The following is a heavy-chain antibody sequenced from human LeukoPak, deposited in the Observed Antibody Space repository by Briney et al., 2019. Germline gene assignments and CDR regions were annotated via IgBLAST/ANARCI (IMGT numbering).Heavy chain of an antibody. CDR3: ARGEMENYYDSYYMDV. V-gene: IGHV4-39*01. Sequence: SETLSLTCTVSGGSISSYYWGWIRQPPGKGLEWIGSIYYSGSTYYNPSLKSRVTISVDTSKNQFSLQLNSVTPEDTAVYYCARGEMENYYDSYYMDVWGKGTTVTVSS. J-gene: IGHJ6*03. CDR2: IYYSGST. D-gene: IGHD3-22*01. CDR1: GGSISSYY.